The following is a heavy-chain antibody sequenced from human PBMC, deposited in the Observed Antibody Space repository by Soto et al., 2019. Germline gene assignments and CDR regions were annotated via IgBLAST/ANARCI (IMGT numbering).Heavy chain of an antibody. J-gene: IGHJ6*03. CDR3: ARESPSGNLELNYYYYMDV. Sequence: QVQLVQSGAEVKKPGSSVKVSCKASGGTFSSYTISWVRQAPGQGLEWMGRIIPILGIANYAQKFQGRVTITADKSTSTDYMELSSLRSEHTAVYYCARESPSGNLELNYYYYMDVWGKGTTVTVSS. CDR1: GGTFSSYT. CDR2: IIPILGIA. V-gene: IGHV1-69*08. D-gene: IGHD1-7*01.